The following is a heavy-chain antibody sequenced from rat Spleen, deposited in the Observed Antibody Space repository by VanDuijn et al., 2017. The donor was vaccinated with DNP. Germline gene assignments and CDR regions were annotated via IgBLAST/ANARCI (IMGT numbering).Heavy chain of an antibody. D-gene: IGHD3-3*01. V-gene: IGHV5-25*01. J-gene: IGHJ2*01. Sequence: EGGGGVSGGGLVQPGRPSRLSCAASGFTFSNYYMAWVRQGPTKGLEWVASISTGGDYTFYPNSVKGRFTISRDNAKGTLYLQLDSLGSEETATYYCVRPVRFYSAPCEYWGQGIMVTVSS. CDR1: GFTFSNYY. CDR3: VRPVRFYSAPCEY. CDR2: ISTGGDYT.